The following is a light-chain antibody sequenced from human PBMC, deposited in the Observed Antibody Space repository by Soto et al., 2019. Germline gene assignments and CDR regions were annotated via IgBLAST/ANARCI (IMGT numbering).Light chain of an antibody. CDR3: QQYGTSPVT. Sequence: EIVLTQSPGALSLSPGESATLSCRARQSVTHSFLAWYQHRPGQAPRLLIYGAFTRAVGIPDRFTGSGAGTDFTLSISRLEPEDFAVYFCQQYGTSPVTFGGGTRVEI. CDR1: QSVTHSF. J-gene: IGKJ4*01. CDR2: GAF. V-gene: IGKV3-20*01.